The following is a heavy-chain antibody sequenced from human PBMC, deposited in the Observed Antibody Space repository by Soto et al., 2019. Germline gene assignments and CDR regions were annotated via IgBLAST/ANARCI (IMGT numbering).Heavy chain of an antibody. Sequence: QLGGSLRLSCAASGFTFSSYAMSWVRQAPGKGLEWVSAISGSGGSTYYADSVKGRFTISSDNSKNTLYLQMNSLRAEDTAVYYCAKASWLLLADTKPFPLFDYWGQGTLVTVSS. V-gene: IGHV3-23*01. D-gene: IGHD2-15*01. CDR1: GFTFSSYA. J-gene: IGHJ4*02. CDR2: ISGSGGST. CDR3: AKASWLLLADTKPFPLFDY.